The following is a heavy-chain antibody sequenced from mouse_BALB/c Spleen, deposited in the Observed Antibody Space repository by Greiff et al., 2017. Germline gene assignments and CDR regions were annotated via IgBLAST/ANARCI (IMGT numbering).Heavy chain of an antibody. V-gene: IGHV5-4*02. CDR2: ISDGGSYT. CDR1: GFTFSDYY. J-gene: IGHJ4*01. CDR3: ARDRGTAVVAPAYAMDY. Sequence: EVKVEESGGGLVKPGGSLKLSCAASGFTFSDYYMYWVRQTPEKRLEWVATISDGGSYTYYPDSVKGRFTISRDNAKNNLYLQMSSLKSEDTAMYYCARDRGTAVVAPAYAMDYWGQGTSVTVSS. D-gene: IGHD1-1*01.